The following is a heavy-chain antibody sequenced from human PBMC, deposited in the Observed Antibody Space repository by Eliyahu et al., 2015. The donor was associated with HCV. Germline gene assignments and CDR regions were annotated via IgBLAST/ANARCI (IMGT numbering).Heavy chain of an antibody. J-gene: IGHJ4*02. CDR2: ISSSVGNT. D-gene: IGHD1-26*01. V-gene: IGHV3-23*01. Sequence: EVELLESGGGLVQPGGXLXLSCAASGFXFGSFXMSWVRQAPGKGLEWVSTISSSVGNTYYTPSVRGRFTISRDNSKDTVYLHMNSLRVDDTAVYYCAKRFIEGGNKGPEDSWGQGTLVTVSS. CDR3: AKRFIEGGNKGPEDS. CDR1: GFXFGSFX.